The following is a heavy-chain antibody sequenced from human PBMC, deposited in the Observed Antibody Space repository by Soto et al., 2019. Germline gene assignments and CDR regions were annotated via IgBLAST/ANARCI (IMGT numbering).Heavy chain of an antibody. J-gene: IGHJ5*02. Sequence: SETLSLTCAVYGGSFSGCYWSWIRQPPGKGLEWIGEINHSGSTNYNPSLKSRVTISVDTSKNQFSLKLSSVTAADTAVYYCARGTRITIFGVVIMGNWFDPWGQGTLVTVSS. V-gene: IGHV4-34*01. CDR1: GGSFSGCY. CDR3: ARGTRITIFGVVIMGNWFDP. CDR2: INHSGST. D-gene: IGHD3-3*01.